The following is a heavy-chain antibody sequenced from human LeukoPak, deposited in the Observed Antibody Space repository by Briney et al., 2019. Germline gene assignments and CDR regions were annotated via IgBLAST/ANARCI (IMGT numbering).Heavy chain of an antibody. J-gene: IGHJ4*02. D-gene: IGHD5-18*01. V-gene: IGHV3-53*01. Sequence: GGSLRLSCAASGFTVSSNYMSWVRQAPGKGLEWVSVIYSGGSTYYADSVKGRFTISRDNSKNTLYLQMNSLRAEDTAVYYCAREVWGGYSYGPTGYYFDYWGQGTLVTVPS. CDR2: IYSGGST. CDR3: AREVWGGYSYGPTGYYFDY. CDR1: GFTVSSNY.